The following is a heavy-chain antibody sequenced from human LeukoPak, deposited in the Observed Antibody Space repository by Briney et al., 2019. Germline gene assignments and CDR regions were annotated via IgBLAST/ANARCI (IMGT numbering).Heavy chain of an antibody. CDR2: IYYSGST. CDR3: ARVLYGSGSYSPCPVFDY. J-gene: IGHJ4*02. Sequence: PSETLSLTCTVSGGSISSYYWSWIRQPPGKGLEWIGYIYYSGSTNYNPSLKSRVTISVDTSKNQFSLKLSSVTAADTAVYYCARVLYGSGSYSPCPVFDYWGQGTLVTVSS. D-gene: IGHD3-10*01. V-gene: IGHV4-59*01. CDR1: GGSISSYY.